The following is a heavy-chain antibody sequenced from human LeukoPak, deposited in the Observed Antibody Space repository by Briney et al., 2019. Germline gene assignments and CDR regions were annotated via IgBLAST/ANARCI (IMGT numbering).Heavy chain of an antibody. D-gene: IGHD3-10*01. CDR2: IIPIFGTA. Sequence: ASVKVSCKASGYTFTSYGISWVRQAPGQGLEWMGGIIPIFGTANYAQKFQGRVTITADESTSTAYMELSSLRSEDTAVYYCASSITMVRGVVNWFDPWGQGTLVTVSS. CDR3: ASSITMVRGVVNWFDP. CDR1: GYTFTSYG. V-gene: IGHV1-69*13. J-gene: IGHJ5*02.